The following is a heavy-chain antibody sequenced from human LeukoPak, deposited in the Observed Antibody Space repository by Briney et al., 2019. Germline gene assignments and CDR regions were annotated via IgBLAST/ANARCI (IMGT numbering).Heavy chain of an antibody. CDR1: GYSFTSYW. Sequence: GESLKFSCKGSGYSFTSYWIGWVRQMPGKGLEWMGIIYPGDSDTRYSPSFQGQVTISADKSISTAYLQWSSLKASDTAMYYCARTVYYDSSGYYFFDYWGQGTLVTVSS. D-gene: IGHD3-22*01. J-gene: IGHJ4*02. CDR2: IYPGDSDT. CDR3: ARTVYYDSSGYYFFDY. V-gene: IGHV5-51*01.